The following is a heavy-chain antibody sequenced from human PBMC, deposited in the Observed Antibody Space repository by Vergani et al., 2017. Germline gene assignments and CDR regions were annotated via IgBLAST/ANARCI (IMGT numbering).Heavy chain of an antibody. CDR1: GFTFSSYA. CDR3: AKDERREQQPAL. CDR2: IRGSGGST. J-gene: IGHJ4*02. Sequence: EVQLLESGGGLVQPGGSLRLSGAASGFTFSSYAMSWVRQAPGKGLEWVSAIRGSGGSTYYADSVKGRFTISRDNSKNTLYLQMNSLRAEDTAVYYCAKDERREQQPALWGQGTLVTVSS. D-gene: IGHD6-13*01. V-gene: IGHV3-23*01.